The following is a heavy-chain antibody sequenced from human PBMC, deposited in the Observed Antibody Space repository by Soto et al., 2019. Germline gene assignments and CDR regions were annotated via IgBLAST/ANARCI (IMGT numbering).Heavy chain of an antibody. J-gene: IGHJ4*02. CDR1: GFTFSSYA. D-gene: IGHD5-12*01. CDR2: ISGSGGST. CDR3: AKEYVDIVATIKDLTFGY. Sequence: GGSLRLSCAASGFTFSSYAMSWVRQAPGKGLEWVPAISGSGGSTYYADSVKGRFTISRDNSKNTLYLQMNSLRAEDTAVYYCAKEYVDIVATIKDLTFGYWGQGTLVTVFS. V-gene: IGHV3-23*01.